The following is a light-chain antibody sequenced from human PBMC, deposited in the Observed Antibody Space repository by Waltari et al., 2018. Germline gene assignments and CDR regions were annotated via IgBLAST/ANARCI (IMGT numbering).Light chain of an antibody. CDR2: EGN. Sequence: QSALTQPASVSGSPGQSITISCSGSSSDVDRYHLVSWYQQHPGKVPKLILYEGNKRPSGLSNRFSGSKSGDTASLTISGLQAEDEAAYYCCSYVTSRTFVFGGGTKVSVL. CDR1: SSDVDRYHL. CDR3: CSYVTSRTFV. V-gene: IGLV2-23*03. J-gene: IGLJ2*01.